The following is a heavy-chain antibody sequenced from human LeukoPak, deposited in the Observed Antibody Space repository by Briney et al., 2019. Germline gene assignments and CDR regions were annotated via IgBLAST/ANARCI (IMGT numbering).Heavy chain of an antibody. Sequence: SETLSLTCTVSGASISSYYWSWIRQPPGKGLEWIGYIYYSGSTNYNPSFKSRVTISVDTSKKQFSLKLSSVTAADTAVYYCARSIGEYSSSWYQGFDYWGQGTLVTVSS. J-gene: IGHJ4*02. CDR1: GASISSYY. CDR2: IYYSGST. V-gene: IGHV4-59*01. CDR3: ARSIGEYSSSWYQGFDY. D-gene: IGHD6-13*01.